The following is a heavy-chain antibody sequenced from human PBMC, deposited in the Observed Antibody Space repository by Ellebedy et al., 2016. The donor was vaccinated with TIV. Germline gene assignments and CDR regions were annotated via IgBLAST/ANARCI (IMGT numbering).Heavy chain of an antibody. D-gene: IGHD4-23*01. Sequence: GESLKISCVASGVDLRNYWMSWVRQAPGKGLEWVANIQGDASEEYYLDSVQGRFTISRDNLTRSLYLQVNSLRVEDTAVYFCAREDGNWLDPWGQGTLVTVAS. CDR1: GVDLRNYW. CDR2: IQGDASEE. CDR3: AREDGNWLDP. V-gene: IGHV3-7*04. J-gene: IGHJ5*02.